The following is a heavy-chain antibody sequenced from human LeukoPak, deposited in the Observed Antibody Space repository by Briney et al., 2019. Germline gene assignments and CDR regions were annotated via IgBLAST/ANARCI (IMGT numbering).Heavy chain of an antibody. CDR2: IDTSSATI. J-gene: IGHJ2*01. CDR3: ARDLRAPTWYFDL. V-gene: IGHV3-48*01. CDR1: GFTFSSYS. Sequence: GGSLRLSCAASGFTFSSYSMNWVRQAPGKGLEGISYIDTSSATIYYADSVKGRFTISRDNAENSLYLQMNSLRAEDTAVYYCARDLRAPTWYFDLWGRGTLVTVSS.